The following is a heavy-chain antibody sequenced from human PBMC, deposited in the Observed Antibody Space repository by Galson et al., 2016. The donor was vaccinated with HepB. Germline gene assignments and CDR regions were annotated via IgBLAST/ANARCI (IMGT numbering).Heavy chain of an antibody. CDR2: IFWNDDK. CDR1: GFSLSTSGVG. D-gene: IGHD6-13*01. V-gene: IGHV2-5*01. J-gene: IGHJ5*02. Sequence: PALVKPTQTLTLTCTFSGFSLSTSGVGVGWIRQPPGRALEWLALIFWNDDKHYSPSLKSRLSIAKDTAKNQVFLTMTNIDPVDTATYYCELREGRSWTNWFDPWGQGTLVTVSS. CDR3: ELREGRSWTNWFDP.